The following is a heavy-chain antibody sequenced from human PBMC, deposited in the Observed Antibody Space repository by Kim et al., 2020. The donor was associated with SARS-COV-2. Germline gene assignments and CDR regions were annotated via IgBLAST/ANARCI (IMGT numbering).Heavy chain of an antibody. CDR2: INTRKGDT. V-gene: IGHV1-18*01. Sequence: ASVKVSCKTSYYSYSGSGFSWVRQAPGQGLEWMGWINTRKGDTNYVQKFQDRVTMTTGSSTTTAYMELRNLKSDDTAVYYCVRGTWGDVNDYWGPGTLVTVSS. CDR1: YYSYSGSG. D-gene: IGHD3-10*01. CDR3: VRGTWGDVNDY. J-gene: IGHJ4*02.